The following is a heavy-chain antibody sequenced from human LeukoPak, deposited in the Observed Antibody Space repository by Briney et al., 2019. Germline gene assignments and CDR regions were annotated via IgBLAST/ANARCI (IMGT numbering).Heavy chain of an antibody. D-gene: IGHD1-26*01. CDR2: IYYSGST. J-gene: IGHJ5*02. V-gene: IGHV4-59*01. Sequence: PSETLSLTCTVSGGSISSYYWSWIRQPPGKGLEWIGYIYYSGSTNYNPSLKSRVTISVDTSKNQFSLKLSSVTAADAAVYYCATQLGGSYYAWGQGTLVTVSS. CDR1: GGSISSYY. CDR3: ATQLGGSYYA.